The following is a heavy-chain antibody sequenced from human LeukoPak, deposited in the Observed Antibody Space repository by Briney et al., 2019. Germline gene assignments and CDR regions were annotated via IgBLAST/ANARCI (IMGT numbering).Heavy chain of an antibody. D-gene: IGHD6-13*01. CDR1: GDSVSSNSAA. J-gene: IGHJ6*03. CDR3: ARDDLHLVRRLGGTTEYYYYYMDV. Sequence: SQTLSLTCAISGDSVSSNSAAWNWIRQSPSRGLAWLGRTYYRSKWYNDYAVSVKSRITINPDTSKNQFSLQLNSVTPEDTAVDCCARDDLHLVRRLGGTTEYYYYYMDVWGKGTTVTVSS. CDR2: TYYRSKWYN. V-gene: IGHV6-1*01.